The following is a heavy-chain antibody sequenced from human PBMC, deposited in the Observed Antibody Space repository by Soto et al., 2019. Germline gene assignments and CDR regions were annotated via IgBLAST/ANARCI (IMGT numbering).Heavy chain of an antibody. CDR3: ARGSSCDTTRCYNPAFFGP. D-gene: IGHD2-2*02. V-gene: IGHV3-33*01. J-gene: IGHJ5*02. CDR1: EFTFNVFV. Sequence: PGGSMRLSCVASEFTFNVFVMHWARPAPGKGLEWVAVVWTDGSSKNYADSVKGRFTISRDNSKNILYLQMNSLRAEDTAVYYGARGSSCDTTRCYNPAFFGPWGQGTWVTVSS. CDR2: VWTDGSSK.